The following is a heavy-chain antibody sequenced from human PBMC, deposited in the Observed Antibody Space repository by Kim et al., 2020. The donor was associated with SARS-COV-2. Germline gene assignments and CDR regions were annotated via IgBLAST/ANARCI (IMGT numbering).Heavy chain of an antibody. D-gene: IGHD2-15*01. Sequence: GGSLRLSCVVSGFSFTTNWMSWVRQAPGKGLELVAKIKEDGTEKYYGYSVEGRFTISRDNAKNILYLQMNSLSAEDTAVYYCARDRRYSLDYWGQGTLVTVSS. V-gene: IGHV3-7*01. CDR2: IKEDGTEK. CDR3: ARDRRYSLDY. J-gene: IGHJ4*02. CDR1: GFSFTTNW.